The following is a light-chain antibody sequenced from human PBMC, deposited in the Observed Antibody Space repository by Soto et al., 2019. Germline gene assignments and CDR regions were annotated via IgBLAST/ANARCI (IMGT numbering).Light chain of an antibody. CDR1: QNIRTD. Sequence: EIVLTQSPATLSFSPGERATLFCRASQNIRTDLAWYQQKSGQAPRLLIYDASNRATGIPGRFSGGGSGTDFTLIVSSLEPEDFAVYYCQQRSNWPPTFGQGTKLEI. CDR2: DAS. V-gene: IGKV3-11*01. CDR3: QQRSNWPPT. J-gene: IGKJ2*01.